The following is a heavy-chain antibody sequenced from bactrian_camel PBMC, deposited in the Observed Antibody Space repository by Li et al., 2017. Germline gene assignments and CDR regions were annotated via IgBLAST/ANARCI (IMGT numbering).Heavy chain of an antibody. J-gene: IGHJ6*01. Sequence: VQLVESGGGLVQPGGSLRLSCVTSGVFGFTFSSYDMSWVRQAPGKGLEWVSAINSGGDTTYYTDSVEGRFTISQNNAKDTVYLQMERLKFEDTAVYYCALAVPCKGWSMPAPKASVFGYWGQGTQVTVS. CDR1: GVFGFTFSSYD. CDR2: INSGGDTT. CDR3: ALAVPCKGWSMPAPKASVFGY. V-gene: IGHV3S40*01. D-gene: IGHD6*01.